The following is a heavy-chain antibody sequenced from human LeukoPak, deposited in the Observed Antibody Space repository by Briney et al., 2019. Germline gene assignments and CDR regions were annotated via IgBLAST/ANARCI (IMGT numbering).Heavy chain of an antibody. V-gene: IGHV3-21*01. J-gene: IGHJ4*02. Sequence: GGSLRLSCAASGFTFSSYSMNWVRQAPGKGLEWVSSISSSSSYIYYADSVKGRFTISRDNSKNTLYLQMNSLRVEDTAVYYCARSYSYGGIHYWGQGTLVTVSS. D-gene: IGHD5-18*01. CDR2: ISSSSSYI. CDR3: ARSYSYGGIHY. CDR1: GFTFSSYS.